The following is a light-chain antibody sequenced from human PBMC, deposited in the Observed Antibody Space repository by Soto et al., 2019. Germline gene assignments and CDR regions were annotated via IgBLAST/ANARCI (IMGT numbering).Light chain of an antibody. CDR3: SSYTSSSTVV. Sequence: QSVLTQPASVSGSPGQSITISCTGTSSDVGGYNYVSWYQQHPGKAPKLMIYEVSNRPSGVSNRFSGSKSGNTASLTISGLKDEDEADYYCSSYTSSSTVVFGGGTQLTVL. CDR2: EVS. CDR1: SSDVGGYNY. V-gene: IGLV2-14*01. J-gene: IGLJ2*01.